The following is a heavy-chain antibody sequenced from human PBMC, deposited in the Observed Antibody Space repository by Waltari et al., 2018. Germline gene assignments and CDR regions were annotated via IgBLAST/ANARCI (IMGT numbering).Heavy chain of an antibody. V-gene: IGHV4-59*08. D-gene: IGHD6-13*01. J-gene: IGHJ4*02. CDR1: GGSLGIDY. CDR2: IYYSGST. CDR3: ARSQLLQGVFDF. Sequence: QVQLQESGPGLLTPSETLSLTCTVSGGSLGIDYWSWIRQPPGKGLEWIGYIYYSGSTNYNPSLKNRVAISLDTSKNQVSLRLNSVTAADTAVYYCARSQLLQGVFDFWGQGTLVSVSS.